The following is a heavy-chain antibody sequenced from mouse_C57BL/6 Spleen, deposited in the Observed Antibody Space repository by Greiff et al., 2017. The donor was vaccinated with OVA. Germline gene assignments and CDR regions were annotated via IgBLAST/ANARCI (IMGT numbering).Heavy chain of an antibody. J-gene: IGHJ1*03. V-gene: IGHV1-54*01. Sequence: QVQLQQSGAELVRPGTSVKVSCKASGYAFTNYLIEWVKQRPGQGLEWIGVINPGSGGTNYNEKFKGKATLTADKSSSTAYMQLSSLTSEDSAVYFCARSDYDGSYFDVWGTGTTVTVSS. CDR1: GYAFTNYL. CDR2: INPGSGGT. D-gene: IGHD2-3*01. CDR3: ARSDYDGSYFDV.